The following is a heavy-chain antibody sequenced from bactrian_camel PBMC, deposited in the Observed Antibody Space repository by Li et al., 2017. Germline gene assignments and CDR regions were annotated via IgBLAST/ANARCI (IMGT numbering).Heavy chain of an antibody. D-gene: IGHD1*01. Sequence: HVQLVESGGGSVQSGGSLRLSCAASRDTAHDYCMGWFRQVPGKAREAAAAIDSDGSTIYADSVKGRFTISRDNAKNTVYLQMNSLKSEDTALYYCSTDGPWTGGAYWGQGTQVTVS. CDR3: STDGPWTGGAY. V-gene: IGHV3S1*01. CDR1: RDTAHDYC. CDR2: IDSDGST. J-gene: IGHJ4*01.